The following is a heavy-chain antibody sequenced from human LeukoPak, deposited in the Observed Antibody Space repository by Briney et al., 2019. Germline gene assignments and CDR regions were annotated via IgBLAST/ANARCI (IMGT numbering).Heavy chain of an antibody. V-gene: IGHV4-61*02. J-gene: IGHJ6*02. D-gene: IGHD3-3*01. CDR3: ARDRSGSLHV. CDR1: GGSISSGSYY. CDR2: IYTSGST. Sequence: PSQTLSLTCTVSGGSISSGSYYWSWIRQPAGKGLEWIGRIYTSGSTNYNPSLKSRVTISVDTSKNQFSLKLSSVTAADTAVYYCARDRSGSLHVWGQGTTVTVSS.